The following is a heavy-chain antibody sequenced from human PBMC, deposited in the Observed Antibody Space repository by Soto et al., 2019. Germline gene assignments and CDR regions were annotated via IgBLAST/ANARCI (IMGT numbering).Heavy chain of an antibody. Sequence: QVQLVESGGGVVQPGRSLRLSCAASGFTFSSYAMHWVRQAPGKGLEWVAVISYDGSNKYYADSVKGRFTISRDNSKNTLYLQMNSLRAEDTAVYYCARSSDVEVGATSDYWGQGTLVTVSS. J-gene: IGHJ4*02. CDR3: ARSSDVEVGATSDY. D-gene: IGHD1-26*01. V-gene: IGHV3-30-3*01. CDR2: ISYDGSNK. CDR1: GFTFSSYA.